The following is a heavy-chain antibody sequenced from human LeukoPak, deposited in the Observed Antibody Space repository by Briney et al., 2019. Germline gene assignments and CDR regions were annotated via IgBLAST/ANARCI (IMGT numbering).Heavy chain of an antibody. D-gene: IGHD3-10*01. V-gene: IGHV4-59*01. Sequence: KPSETLSLTCTVSGASISNFYWSWIRQPPGKGLEWIGEVYYSGTTKYNPSLKSRVTISVDVSKYQFSLKLSSVTAADTAVYYCARALRVKFDYWGQGLLVTVSS. CDR3: ARALRVKFDY. J-gene: IGHJ4*02. CDR2: VYYSGTT. CDR1: GASISNFY.